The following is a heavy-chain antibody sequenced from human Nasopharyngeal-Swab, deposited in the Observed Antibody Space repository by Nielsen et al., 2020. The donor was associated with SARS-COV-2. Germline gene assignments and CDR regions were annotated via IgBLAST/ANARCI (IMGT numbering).Heavy chain of an antibody. Sequence: GSLRLSCTVSGGSISSYYWSWIRQPAGKGLEWIGRIYTSGSTNYNPSLKSRVTMSVDTSKNQFSLKLSSVTAADTAVYYCARDNYNQYSSGWKDYWGQGTLVTVSS. J-gene: IGHJ4*02. D-gene: IGHD6-19*01. CDR1: GGSISSYY. V-gene: IGHV4-4*07. CDR2: IYTSGST. CDR3: ARDNYNQYSSGWKDY.